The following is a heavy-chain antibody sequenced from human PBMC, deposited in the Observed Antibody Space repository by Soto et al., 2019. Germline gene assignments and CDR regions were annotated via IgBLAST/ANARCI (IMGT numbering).Heavy chain of an antibody. D-gene: IGHD3-10*01. CDR2: INPILSMS. V-gene: IGHV1-69*02. Sequence: QVQLMQSGAEVKKPGSSVRVSCKASGDTFTFYSINWVRQAPGLGLEWMGRINPILSMSNYAQRFQGRVTMTAVKSTITAYMELSSLRSEDTAMYYCASSYGSGYRAFDYWGQRALVTVS. J-gene: IGHJ4*02. CDR3: ASSYGSGYRAFDY. CDR1: GDTFTFYS.